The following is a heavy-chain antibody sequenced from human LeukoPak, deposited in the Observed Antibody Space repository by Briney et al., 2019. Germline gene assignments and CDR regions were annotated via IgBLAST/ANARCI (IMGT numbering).Heavy chain of an antibody. D-gene: IGHD3-22*01. CDR2: INPNSGGT. V-gene: IGHV1-2*02. CDR1: GYTFTGYY. CDR3: ARGYYYDSSGYYPTYY. Sequence: ASVKVSCKASGYTFTGYYIHWVRQAPGQGLEWMGWINPNSGGTNYAQKFQGRVTMTRDTSISTAYMELSRLRSDDTAVYYCARGYYYDSSGYYPTYYWGQGTLVTVSS. J-gene: IGHJ4*02.